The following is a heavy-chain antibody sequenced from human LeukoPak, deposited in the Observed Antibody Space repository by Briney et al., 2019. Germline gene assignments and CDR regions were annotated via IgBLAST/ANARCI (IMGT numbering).Heavy chain of an antibody. D-gene: IGHD6-13*01. CDR1: GYTFTSYD. V-gene: IGHV1-8*03. J-gene: IGHJ3*02. CDR2: MNPNSGNT. Sequence: VASVKVSCKASGYTFTSYDINWVRQATGQGLEWMGWMNPNSGNTGYAQKFQGRVTITRNTSISTAYMELSSLRSEDTAVYYCASIAAAGPKVAFDIWGQGTMVTVSS. CDR3: ASIAAAGPKVAFDI.